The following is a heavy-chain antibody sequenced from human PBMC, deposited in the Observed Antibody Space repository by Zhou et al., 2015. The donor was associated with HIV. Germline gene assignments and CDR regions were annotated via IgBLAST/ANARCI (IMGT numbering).Heavy chain of an antibody. CDR1: GGTFSSYA. CDR2: IIPIFGTA. J-gene: IGHJ6*02. Sequence: QVQLVQSGPEVKKPGSSVKVSCKASGGTFSSYAISWVRQAPGQGLEWMGGIIPIFGTANYAQKFQGRVTITADKSTSTAYMELSSLRSEDTAVYYCARPMTTVTSQSGDYYGMDVWGQGTTVTVSS. D-gene: IGHD4-11*01. CDR3: ARPMTTVTSQSGDYYGMDV. V-gene: IGHV1-69*06.